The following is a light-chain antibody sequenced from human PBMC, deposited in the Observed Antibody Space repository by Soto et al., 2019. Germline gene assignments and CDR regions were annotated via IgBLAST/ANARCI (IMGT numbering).Light chain of an antibody. Sequence: DIQMTQSPSTLSASVGDGVTITCRASQSISSWLAWYQQKPGKAPKLLIYDASNLETGVPSRFSGSGSGTDFTFTISSLQPEDIATYYCQQYDNLPITFGQGTRLEIK. CDR1: QSISSW. CDR3: QQYDNLPIT. V-gene: IGKV1-33*01. CDR2: DAS. J-gene: IGKJ5*01.